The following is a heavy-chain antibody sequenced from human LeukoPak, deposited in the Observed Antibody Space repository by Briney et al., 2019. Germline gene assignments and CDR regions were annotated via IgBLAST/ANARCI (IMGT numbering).Heavy chain of an antibody. V-gene: IGHV1-3*01. CDR3: ARGGEWLFGEHAFDI. J-gene: IGHJ3*02. Sequence: ASVKVSCKASGYTFTSYAMHWVRQAPGQRLEWMGWINAGNGNTKYSQKFQGRVTTTRDTSASTAYMELSSLRSEDTAVYYCARGGEWLFGEHAFDIWGQGTMVTVSS. D-gene: IGHD3-3*01. CDR2: INAGNGNT. CDR1: GYTFTSYA.